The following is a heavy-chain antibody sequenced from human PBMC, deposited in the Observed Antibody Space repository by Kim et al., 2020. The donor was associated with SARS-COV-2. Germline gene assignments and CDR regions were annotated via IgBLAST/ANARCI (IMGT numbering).Heavy chain of an antibody. V-gene: IGHV3-48*02. CDR3: ARDGGYCTNGVCRGGGIDYYGMDV. J-gene: IGHJ6*02. CDR2: ISSSSSTI. Sequence: GGSLRLSCAASGFTFSSYSMNWVRQAPGKGLEWVSYISSSSSTIYYADSVKGRFTISRDNAKNSLYLQMNSLRDEDTAVYYCARDGGYCTNGVCRGGGIDYYGMDVWGQGTTVTVSS. CDR1: GFTFSSYS. D-gene: IGHD2-8*01.